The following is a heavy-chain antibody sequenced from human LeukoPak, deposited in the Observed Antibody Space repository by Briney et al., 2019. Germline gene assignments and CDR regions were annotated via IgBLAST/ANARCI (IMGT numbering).Heavy chain of an antibody. CDR2: ISSGGNT. V-gene: IGHV1-18*01. CDR3: ARDFAWGSGGAPIDDNWLDP. Sequence: ASVKVSCKATGYIFSNYGVSWVRQAPGHGLEWMGWISSGGNTNYAPKFQDRATMTTDTSTSTAYMELRSLRFDDTAVYYCARDFAWGSGGAPIDDNWLDPWGQGTLVTVSS. J-gene: IGHJ5*02. D-gene: IGHD7-27*01. CDR1: GYIFSNYG.